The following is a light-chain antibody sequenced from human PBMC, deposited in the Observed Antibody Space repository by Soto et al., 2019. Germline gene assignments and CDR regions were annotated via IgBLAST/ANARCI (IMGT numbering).Light chain of an antibody. V-gene: IGLV1-44*01. J-gene: IGLJ2*01. CDR1: SSNIGSNT. CDR2: SNN. Sequence: QSVLTQPPSASGTPGQRVTIACSGSSSNIGSNTVNWYQQLPGTAPKVLIYSNNQRPSGVPDRFSGSKSATSASLAISGLQSDDEAEYYCAASDDSLNGVVFGGGTKVTVL. CDR3: AASDDSLNGVV.